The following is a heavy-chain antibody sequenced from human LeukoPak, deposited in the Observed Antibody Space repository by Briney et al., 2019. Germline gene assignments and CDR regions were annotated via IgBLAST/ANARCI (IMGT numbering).Heavy chain of an antibody. J-gene: IGHJ4*02. V-gene: IGHV1-69*04. CDR2: IIPILGIA. D-gene: IGHD5-18*01. CDR3: ASVHTAIVIVY. CDR1: GGTFSSYA. Sequence: SVKLTCNACGGTFSSYASSCVPQAPGQGLEWMGRIIPILGIANYAQKFQGRVTITADKSTSTAYMELSSLRSEDTAVYSCASVHTAIVIVYWSQGTLVTVSS.